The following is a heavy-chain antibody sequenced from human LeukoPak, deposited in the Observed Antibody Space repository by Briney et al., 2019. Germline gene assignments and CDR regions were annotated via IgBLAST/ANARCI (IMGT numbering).Heavy chain of an antibody. CDR1: GGTFSSYA. CDR3: ARVGSGSYYDYGMDV. V-gene: IGHV1-69*13. J-gene: IGHJ6*02. Sequence: ASVKVSCKASGGTFSSYAISWVRQAPGQGLEWMGGIIPIFGTANYAQKFQGRVTITADESTSTAYMELSSLRSEDTAVYYCARVGSGSYYDYGMDVWGQGTTVTVSS. D-gene: IGHD1-26*01. CDR2: IIPIFGTA.